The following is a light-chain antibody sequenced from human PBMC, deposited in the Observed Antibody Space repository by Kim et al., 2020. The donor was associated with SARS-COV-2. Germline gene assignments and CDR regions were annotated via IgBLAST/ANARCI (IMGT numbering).Light chain of an antibody. Sequence: SGSAGDSATLSCRASQSVGKSVAWYQQIRGRAPKLLMYGAFTRATGVPARFSGSGAGTDFTLTISSLQSEDFAVYFCQQYSKWPYTFGNGTKLEI. V-gene: IGKV3-15*01. CDR1: QSVGKS. J-gene: IGKJ2*01. CDR2: GAF. CDR3: QQYSKWPYT.